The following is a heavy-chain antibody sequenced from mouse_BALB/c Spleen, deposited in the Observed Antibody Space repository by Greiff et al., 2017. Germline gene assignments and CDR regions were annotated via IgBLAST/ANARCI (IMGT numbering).Heavy chain of an antibody. CDR2: IWRGGST. Sequence: VQLVESGPSLVQPSQSLSITCTVSGFSLTSYGVHWVRQSPGKGLEWLGVIWRGGSTDYNAAFMSRLSITKDNSKSQVFFKMNSLQADDTAIYYCAKPHYDHDGAWFAYWGQGTLVTVSA. CDR1: GFSLTSYG. D-gene: IGHD2-4*01. CDR3: AKPHYDHDGAWFAY. V-gene: IGHV2-5-1*01. J-gene: IGHJ3*01.